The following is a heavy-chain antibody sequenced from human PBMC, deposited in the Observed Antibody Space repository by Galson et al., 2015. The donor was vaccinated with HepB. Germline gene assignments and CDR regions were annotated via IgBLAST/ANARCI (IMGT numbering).Heavy chain of an antibody. CDR3: ARPYHDYYDSSGYYLYYYYGMDV. CDR1: GFTFSSYW. D-gene: IGHD3-22*01. CDR2: INSDGSST. V-gene: IGHV3-74*01. J-gene: IGHJ6*02. Sequence: LRLSCAASGFTFSSYWMHWVRQAPGKGLVWVSRINSDGSSTSYADSVKGRFTISRDNAKNTLYLQMNSLRAEDTAVYYCARPYHDYYDSSGYYLYYYYGMDVWGQGTTVTVSS.